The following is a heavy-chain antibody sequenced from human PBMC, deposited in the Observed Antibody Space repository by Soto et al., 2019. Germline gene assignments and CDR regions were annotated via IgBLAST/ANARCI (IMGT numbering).Heavy chain of an antibody. V-gene: IGHV4-61*01. Sequence: SETRSLTCTVSGGSVSSGSYYWSWILQPPGKGLEWIGYIYYSVSTNYNPSLKSRVTIAVDTSKNQFSLKLSSVTAADTAVYYCASEKIVVVPAATRTSYYYGMEIWGQGNTVTVSS. J-gene: IGHJ6*02. CDR2: IYYSVST. CDR1: GGSVSSGSYY. CDR3: ASEKIVVVPAATRTSYYYGMEI. D-gene: IGHD2-2*01.